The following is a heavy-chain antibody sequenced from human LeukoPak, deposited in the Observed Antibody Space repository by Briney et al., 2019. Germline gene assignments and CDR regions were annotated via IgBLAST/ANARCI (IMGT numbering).Heavy chain of an antibody. V-gene: IGHV4-4*02. CDR2: IHHSGST. CDR3: ARVDSSGYYPVDYYYYMDV. J-gene: IGHJ6*03. CDR1: GGSISSRNW. Sequence: SETLSLTCAVSGGSISSRNWWSWVRQPPGKGLEWIGEIHHSGSTNYNPSLKSRVTMSLDTSKNQFSLKLSSVTAADTAVYYCARVDSSGYYPVDYYYYMDVWGKGTTVTISS. D-gene: IGHD3-22*01.